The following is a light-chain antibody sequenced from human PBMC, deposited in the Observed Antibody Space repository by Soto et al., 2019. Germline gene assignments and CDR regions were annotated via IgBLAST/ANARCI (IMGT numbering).Light chain of an antibody. V-gene: IGKV3-20*01. Sequence: VLTQTQDTLSLSPGERATLSWRASQSVSATYLAWYQQKPGQAPRLLIYAASSRATGVPDRFSGSGSGTDFTLTISRLEPEDFAVYYCQHYVTSPLTFGGGTKVDIK. CDR2: AAS. CDR3: QHYVTSPLT. CDR1: QSVSATY. J-gene: IGKJ4*01.